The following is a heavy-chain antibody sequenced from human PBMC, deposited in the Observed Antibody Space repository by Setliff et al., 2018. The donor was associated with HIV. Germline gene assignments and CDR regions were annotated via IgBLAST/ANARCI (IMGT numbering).Heavy chain of an antibody. CDR2: IYWDDDV. J-gene: IGHJ4*01. CDR3: AHFTHFRDVYFDS. D-gene: IGHD2-21*01. CDR1: GFSLASSGVG. V-gene: IGHV2-5*02. Sequence: SGPTLVNPGESQGPPSFSGFSLASSGVGVAWVRQSPGEGLEWLALIYWDDDVRYNPPLKSRLSISKDNSKNQVVLAMSNMDPVDTATYFCAHFTHFRDVYFDSWGPGVLVTVSS.